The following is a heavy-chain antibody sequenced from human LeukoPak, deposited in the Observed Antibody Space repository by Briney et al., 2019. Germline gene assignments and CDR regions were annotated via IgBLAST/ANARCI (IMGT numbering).Heavy chain of an antibody. CDR1: GDSVSHNSAV. CDR2: TYYRFRWYN. CDR3: MRLKDASGVAAGDY. J-gene: IGHJ4*02. D-gene: IGHD2-15*01. Sequence: SQTLSLTSAISGDSVSHNSAVWNWLRQSPSRVLEWLGRTYYRFRWYNDYAVYVKSRMTITPDTSKNQFSLQLSSVTPEDTAVYYCMRLKDASGVAAGDYWGQGTPVTVSS. V-gene: IGHV6-1*01.